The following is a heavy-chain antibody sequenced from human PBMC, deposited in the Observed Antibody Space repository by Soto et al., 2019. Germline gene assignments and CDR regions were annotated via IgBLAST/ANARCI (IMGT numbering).Heavy chain of an antibody. CDR2: MNPNSGNT. V-gene: IGHV1-8*01. D-gene: IGHD3-22*01. J-gene: IGHJ6*02. CDR3: ARTYYYDSSGCYLPSRDYGMDV. Sequence: GASVKVSCKASGYTFTSYDINWVRQATGQGLEWMGWMNPNSGNTGYAQKFQGRVTMTRNTSISTAYMELSSLRSEDTAVYYCARTYYYDSSGCYLPSRDYGMDVWGQGTTVTVSS. CDR1: GYTFTSYD.